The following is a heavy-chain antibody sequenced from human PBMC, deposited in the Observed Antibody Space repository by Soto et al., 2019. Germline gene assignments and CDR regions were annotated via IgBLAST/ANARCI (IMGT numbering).Heavy chain of an antibody. Sequence: GASVKVSCKASGYSFTNYPMHWVRQAPGQRLEWMGLINTGNGNTEYSQKFQGRVTITRDTSASTAYMELSSLRSEDTAVFYCAREESRRYDSTGYYVHWGLGTLVTVSS. D-gene: IGHD3-22*01. CDR1: GYSFTNYP. CDR2: INTGNGNT. CDR3: AREESRRYDSTGYYVH. J-gene: IGHJ4*02. V-gene: IGHV1-3*04.